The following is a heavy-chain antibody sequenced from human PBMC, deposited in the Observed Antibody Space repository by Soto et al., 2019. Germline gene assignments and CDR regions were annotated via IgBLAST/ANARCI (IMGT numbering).Heavy chain of an antibody. CDR1: GFTFSSYG. Sequence: PGGSLRLSCAVSGFTFSSYGMHWVRQAPGKGLEWVAVIWYDGSNKYYADSVKGRFTISRDNSKNTLFLQMSSQRAEDTAVYYCAKEAVSGWYYFDYWGPGTLVTVSS. D-gene: IGHD6-19*01. V-gene: IGHV3-33*06. CDR2: IWYDGSNK. CDR3: AKEAVSGWYYFDY. J-gene: IGHJ4*02.